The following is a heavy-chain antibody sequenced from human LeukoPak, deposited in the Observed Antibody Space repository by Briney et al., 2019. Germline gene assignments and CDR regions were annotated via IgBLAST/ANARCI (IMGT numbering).Heavy chain of an antibody. CDR2: IYYSGST. J-gene: IGHJ3*02. D-gene: IGHD1-26*01. CDR1: GGSISSSSYY. Sequence: SETLSLTCTVSGGSISSSSYYWGWIRQPPGKGLEWIGSIYYSGSTYYNPSLKSRVTISVDTSKNQFSLKLSSVTAADTAVYYCARDQEELLRDDAFDIWGQGTMVTVSS. CDR3: ARDQEELLRDDAFDI. V-gene: IGHV4-39*07.